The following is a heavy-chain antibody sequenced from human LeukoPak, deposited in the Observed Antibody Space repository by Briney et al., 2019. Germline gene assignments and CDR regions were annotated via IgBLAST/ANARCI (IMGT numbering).Heavy chain of an antibody. CDR3: ARGYSSSWPFDY. V-gene: IGHV4-30-4*08. J-gene: IGHJ4*02. CDR2: IYYSGST. CDR1: GGSISSGDYY. Sequence: SETLSLTCTVSGGSISSGDYYWSWIRQPPGKGVEWIGYIYYSGSTYYNPSLKSRVTISVDTSKNQFSLKLSSVTAADTAVYYCARGYSSSWPFDYGGQGTLVTVSS. D-gene: IGHD6-13*01.